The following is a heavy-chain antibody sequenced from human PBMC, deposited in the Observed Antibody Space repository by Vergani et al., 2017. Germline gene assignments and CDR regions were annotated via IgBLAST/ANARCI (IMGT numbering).Heavy chain of an antibody. CDR2: ISYDGSNE. Sequence: QVQLVESGGGVVQPGTSLILSCAASGFTFTNHAMHWVRQAPGKGLEWVALISYDGSNEYYADSVKGRFTISRDNSKNTLFMQMSSLSGDDTAVYYCARGXFWSGYGTHYMDVWGKGTTVTVSS. D-gene: IGHD3-3*01. CDR3: ARGXFWSGYGTHYMDV. CDR1: GFTFTNHA. V-gene: IGHV3-30*04. J-gene: IGHJ6*03.